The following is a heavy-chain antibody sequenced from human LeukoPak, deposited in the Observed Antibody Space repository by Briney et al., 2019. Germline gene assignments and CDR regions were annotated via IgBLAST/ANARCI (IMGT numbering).Heavy chain of an antibody. D-gene: IGHD5-24*01. CDR1: GFTVSSNY. Sequence: GGSLRLSCAASGFTVSSNYMTWVRQAPGKGLEWVSVIYSGGSTYYADSVKGRFTISRDNSKNTLYLQMNSLRAEDTAVYYCATRPIEMATPSRYYYGMDVWGQGTTVTVSS. J-gene: IGHJ6*02. CDR2: IYSGGST. CDR3: ATRPIEMATPSRYYYGMDV. V-gene: IGHV3-53*01.